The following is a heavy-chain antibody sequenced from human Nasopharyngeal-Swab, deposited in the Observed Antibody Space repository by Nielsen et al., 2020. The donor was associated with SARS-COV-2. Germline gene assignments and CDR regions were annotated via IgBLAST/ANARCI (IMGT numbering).Heavy chain of an antibody. Sequence: SVKVSCKASGGTFTSYAISWVRQAPGQGLEWMGGIIPLFGTANYAQRFQGRVTITADESTSTAYMELSSLRSEDTALYYCARGNNWSSKGGHFDYWGQGTLVTVSS. CDR2: IIPLFGTA. CDR3: ARGNNWSSKGGHFDY. V-gene: IGHV1-69*13. D-gene: IGHD1-1*01. J-gene: IGHJ4*02. CDR1: GGTFTSYA.